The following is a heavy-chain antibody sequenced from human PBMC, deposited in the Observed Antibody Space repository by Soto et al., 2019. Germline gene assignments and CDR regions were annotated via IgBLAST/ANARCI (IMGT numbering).Heavy chain of an antibody. CDR3: VRQQYDFLVDP. CDR2: IDASSTHI. D-gene: IGHD3-16*01. V-gene: IGHV3-21*01. Sequence: GGSLRLSCAASGFSFSTYNMNWVRQAPGKGLEWVSSIDASSTHIYYADSVKGRFTISRDNGKSSLYLQMDSLRAEDTALYYCVRQQYDFLVDPWGQGTLFTVSS. CDR1: GFSFSTYN. J-gene: IGHJ5*02.